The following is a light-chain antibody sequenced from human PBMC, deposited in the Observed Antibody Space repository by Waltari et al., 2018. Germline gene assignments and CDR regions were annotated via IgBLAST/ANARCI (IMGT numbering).Light chain of an antibody. CDR2: DVN. CDR1: TSAVGKYNL. CDR3: CSYAGSAISV. V-gene: IGLV2-23*02. Sequence: QSALTQTATVSGSPGQSITISCTATTSAVGKYNLVSWYQQHPGKAPTLIIYDVNKRPSGVSNRFSGSKSGNTASLTISGLQAADEAYYYCCSYAGSAISVFGGGTKVTVL. J-gene: IGLJ3*02.